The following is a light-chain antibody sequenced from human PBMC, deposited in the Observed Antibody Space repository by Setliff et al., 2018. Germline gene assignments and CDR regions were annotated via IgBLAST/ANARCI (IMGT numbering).Light chain of an antibody. CDR2: EVS. CDR3: SSYTSSSLYV. V-gene: IGLV2-14*01. Sequence: VLTQPASVSGSPGQSITISCTGTSSDVGGYNYVSWYQQHPGKAPKLMIYEVSNRPSGVSNRFSGSKSGNTASLTISGLQAEDEADYYCSSYTSSSLYVFGTGTKVTVL. J-gene: IGLJ1*01. CDR1: SSDVGGYNY.